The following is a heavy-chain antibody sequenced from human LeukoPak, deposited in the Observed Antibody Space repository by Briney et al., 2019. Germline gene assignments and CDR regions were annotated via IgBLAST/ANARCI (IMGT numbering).Heavy chain of an antibody. CDR1: VFTFSSYG. V-gene: IGHV3-33*01. J-gene: IGHJ4*02. CDR2: IWYDGSNK. D-gene: IGHD2-21*02. CDR3: ARDLPHNCGGDCPWVY. Sequence: GRSLRLSCAASVFTFSSYGMHWVRQAPGKGLEWVAVIWYDGSNKYYADSVKGRFTISRDNSKNTLYLQMNSLRAEDTGVYYCARDLPHNCGGDCPWVYWGQGTLVTVSS.